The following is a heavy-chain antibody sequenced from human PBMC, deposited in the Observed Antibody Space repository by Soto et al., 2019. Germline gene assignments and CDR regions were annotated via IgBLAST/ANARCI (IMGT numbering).Heavy chain of an antibody. V-gene: IGHV4-30-4*01. CDR2: IYYSGST. D-gene: IGHD2-21*01. CDR1: GGSIISGDYY. CDR3: AASRVGCGGFNYYGMDV. J-gene: IGHJ6*02. Sequence: PLQPLSLTCTVSGGSIISGDYYWSRIRQPPGKGLEWIGYIYYSGSTYYNPSLKSRVTISVDTSKNQFSLKLSSVTAADTAVYYCAASRVGCGGFNYYGMDVWGQGTTVTVSS.